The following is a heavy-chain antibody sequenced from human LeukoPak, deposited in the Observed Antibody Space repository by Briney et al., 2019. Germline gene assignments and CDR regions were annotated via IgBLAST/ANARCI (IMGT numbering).Heavy chain of an antibody. V-gene: IGHV3-23*01. D-gene: IGHD6-13*01. CDR3: AKDTGPAAGITADY. J-gene: IGHJ4*02. Sequence: PGGSLRLSCAASGFTFSSYAMTWVRQAPGKGLEWVSTIRGSDDSTYYAGSVKGRFTISRDNSKNTLYLQMNSLRAEDTAIYYCAKDTGPAAGITADYWGQGTLVTVSS. CDR1: GFTFSSYA. CDR2: IRGSDDST.